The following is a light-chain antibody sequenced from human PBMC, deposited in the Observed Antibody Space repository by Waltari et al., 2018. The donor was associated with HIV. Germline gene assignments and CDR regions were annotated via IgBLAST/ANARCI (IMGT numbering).Light chain of an antibody. CDR2: EVN. J-gene: IGLJ1*01. Sequence: QSALPQPASVSGSPGQSITISCTGTSSDVGSSNLVSWYQQYQGKAPKLMIYEVNKRPSGISNRFSGSKSGNTASLTISGLQAEDEADYYCCSYAGSRRVFGTGTKVTVL. CDR1: SSDVGSSNL. CDR3: CSYAGSRRV. V-gene: IGLV2-23*02.